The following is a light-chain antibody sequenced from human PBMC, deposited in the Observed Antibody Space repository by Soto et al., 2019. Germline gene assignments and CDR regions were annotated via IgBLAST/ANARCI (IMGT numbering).Light chain of an antibody. V-gene: IGLV2-14*01. Sequence: QSVLTQPASVSGSPGQSITISCTGTSSDVGGSNYVSWYQQHPGKAPKLMIDDVSNRPSGVSNRFSGSKSGNTASLTISGLQAEDEADYYCGSYTSSSTLYVFGTGTELTVL. CDR1: SSDVGGSNY. J-gene: IGLJ1*01. CDR2: DVS. CDR3: GSYTSSSTLYV.